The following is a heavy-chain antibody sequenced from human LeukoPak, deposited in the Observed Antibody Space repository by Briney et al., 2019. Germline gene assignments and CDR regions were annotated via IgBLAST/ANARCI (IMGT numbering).Heavy chain of an antibody. CDR1: GFTFSSYS. CDR3: ALIVVVPYYFDY. CDR2: ISSSSSYI. J-gene: IGHJ4*02. Sequence: GGSLRLSCAASGFTFSSYSMNWVRQAPGKGLEWVSSISSSSSYIYYADSVKGRFTISRDNGKNSLYLQMNSLRAEDTAVYYCALIVVVPYYFDYWGQGTLVTVSS. V-gene: IGHV3-21*01. D-gene: IGHD3-22*01.